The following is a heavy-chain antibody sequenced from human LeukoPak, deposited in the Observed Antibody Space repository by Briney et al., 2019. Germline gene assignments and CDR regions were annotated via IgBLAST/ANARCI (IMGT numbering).Heavy chain of an antibody. J-gene: IGHJ4*02. D-gene: IGHD6-13*01. CDR2: IYYSGST. CDR3: ARRMTTAGYFDY. Sequence: SQTLSLTCTVSGGSISSGRYYWSWIRQHPGKGLEWIGYIYYSGSTFYNPSLESRVTISRDTSKNQFSLKLSFVADADTALYYCARRMTTAGYFDYWGQGTLVTVSS. CDR1: GGSISSGRYY. V-gene: IGHV4-31*03.